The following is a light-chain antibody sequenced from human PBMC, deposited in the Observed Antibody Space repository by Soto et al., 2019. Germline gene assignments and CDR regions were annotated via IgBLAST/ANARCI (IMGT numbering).Light chain of an antibody. CDR1: QSVSSN. V-gene: IGKV3-20*01. CDR2: GAS. Sequence: EIVMTQSPATLTVSPGEIATLSCSASQSVSSNLAWYQQKPGQAPRLLIDGASTRATGIPDRFSGSGSGTDFTLTISRLEPEDFAVYYCQKYGSSPWKFGQGTKVDIK. CDR3: QKYGSSPWK. J-gene: IGKJ1*01.